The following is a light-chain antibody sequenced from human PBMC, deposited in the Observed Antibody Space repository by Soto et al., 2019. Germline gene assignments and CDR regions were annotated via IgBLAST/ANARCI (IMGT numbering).Light chain of an antibody. Sequence: DIQMTQSPSSLSASIGDRVTISCQASQSISDYLTWYQQKPGRAPKLLIYAASSLQTGVPSRFSGSGSGTDFTLTISGLQPEDFATYYCQQTYSTPTWTFGQGTKVDIK. CDR2: AAS. J-gene: IGKJ1*01. CDR1: QSISDY. CDR3: QQTYSTPTWT. V-gene: IGKV1-39*01.